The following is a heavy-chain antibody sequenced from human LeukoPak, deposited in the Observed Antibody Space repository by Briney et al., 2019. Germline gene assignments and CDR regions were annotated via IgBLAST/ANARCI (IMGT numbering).Heavy chain of an antibody. CDR2: MYYSGST. D-gene: IGHD3-22*01. CDR3: ARPYYYDSRIDP. CDR1: GGSISSGDYY. Sequence: SETLSLTCTVSGGSISSGDYYWGWIRQPPGKGLEWIAYMYYSGSTYYNPSLKSRVTMSANTSKNQLSLKLSSVTAADTAVYYCARPYYYDSRIDPWGQGILVTVSS. J-gene: IGHJ5*02. V-gene: IGHV4-30-4*01.